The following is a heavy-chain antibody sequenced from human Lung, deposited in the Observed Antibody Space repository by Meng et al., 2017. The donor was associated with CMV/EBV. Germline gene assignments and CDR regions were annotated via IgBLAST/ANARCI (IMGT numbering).Heavy chain of an antibody. CDR2: IYHSGST. D-gene: IGHD6-19*01. CDR1: CGSISSSNW. V-gene: IGHV4-4*02. Sequence: HVHLGESVPGLVQPSGPQSLTAAVSCGSISSSNWWSWVRQPPGKGLECIGEIYHSGSTNYNPSLKSRVTISVDKSKNQFSLNLSSVTAADTAVYYCARVGQWLPIDYWGQGTLVTVSS. J-gene: IGHJ4*02. CDR3: ARVGQWLPIDY.